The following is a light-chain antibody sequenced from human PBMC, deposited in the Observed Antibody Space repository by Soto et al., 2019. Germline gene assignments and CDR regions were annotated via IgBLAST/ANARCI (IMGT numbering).Light chain of an antibody. Sequence: DIQMTQSPSSLSASVGDRVTITCRASQSITSCLSWYQQKPGKVPKLLIYAASSLQSGVPSRFSGSGSGTDFTLTISSLQPEDFATYYCQQSYSTPYTFGQGTKLEIK. J-gene: IGKJ2*01. V-gene: IGKV1-39*01. CDR3: QQSYSTPYT. CDR1: QSITSC. CDR2: AAS.